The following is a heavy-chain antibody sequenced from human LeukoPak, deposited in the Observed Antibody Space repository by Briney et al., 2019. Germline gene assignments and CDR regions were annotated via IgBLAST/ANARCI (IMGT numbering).Heavy chain of an antibody. CDR1: GFTFSSYA. J-gene: IGHJ4*02. D-gene: IGHD1-1*01. V-gene: IGHV3-21*01. CDR3: AREASGTPLGY. CDR2: ISSSSSYI. Sequence: GGSLRLSCAASGFTFSSYAMSWVRQAPGKGLEWVSSISSSSSYIYYADSVKGRFTISRDNAKNSLYLQMNSLRAEDTAVYYCAREASGTPLGYWGQGTLVTVSS.